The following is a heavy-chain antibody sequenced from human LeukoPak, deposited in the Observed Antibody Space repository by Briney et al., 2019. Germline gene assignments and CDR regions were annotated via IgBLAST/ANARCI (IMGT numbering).Heavy chain of an antibody. V-gene: IGHV4-59*06. CDR1: GGSFSGYY. CDR3: ASLVDKYYYGSPWFDP. D-gene: IGHD3-10*01. CDR2: IYYSGST. Sequence: PSETLSLTCAVYGGSFSGYYWSWIRQHPGKGLEWIGYIYYSGSTYYNPSLKSRVTISVDTSKNQFSLRLSSVTAADTAVYYCASLVDKYYYGSPWFDPWGQGTPVTVSS. J-gene: IGHJ5*02.